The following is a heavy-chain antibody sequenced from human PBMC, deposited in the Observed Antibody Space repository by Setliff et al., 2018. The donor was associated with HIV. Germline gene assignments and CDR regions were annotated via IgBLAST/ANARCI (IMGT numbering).Heavy chain of an antibody. CDR3: ARGDPGCGELLSYYYYGMDV. D-gene: IGHD3-10*01. CDR1: GYTFTGYN. V-gene: IGHV1-2*02. CDR2: INPKSGGT. J-gene: IGHJ6*04. Sequence: ASVKVSCKASGYTFTGYNMHWVRQAPGQELEWMGWINPKSGGTNDAQKVQGRVTMTRDTSISTAYMELSRLRSDDTAVYYCARGDPGCGELLSYYYYGMDVWGKGTTVTVSS.